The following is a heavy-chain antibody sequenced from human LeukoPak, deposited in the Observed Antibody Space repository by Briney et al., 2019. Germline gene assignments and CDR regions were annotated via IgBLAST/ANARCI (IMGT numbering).Heavy chain of an antibody. D-gene: IGHD3-3*01. J-gene: IGHJ3*02. CDR2: IRFDGSIK. CDR1: GFTFSSYG. CDR3: AKSRSAYPRVDGFDM. Sequence: GGSLRLSCAASGFTFSSYGMHWVRQAPGKGLEWVAFIRFDGSIKYYAESVKGRFTISRDNSKNTLYLQMNSLRAEDTALYYCAKSRSAYPRVDGFDMWGQGTMVTVSS. V-gene: IGHV3-30*02.